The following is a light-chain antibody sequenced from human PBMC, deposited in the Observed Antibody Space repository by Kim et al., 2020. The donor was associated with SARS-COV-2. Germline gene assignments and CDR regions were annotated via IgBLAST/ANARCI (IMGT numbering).Light chain of an antibody. CDR3: QQYNSYPWT. V-gene: IGKV1-5*01. CDR2: EAS. CDR1: QNARYW. J-gene: IGKJ1*01. Sequence: ASVGDRVTIPCRASQNARYWLAWYQQKLGNAPTLLIYEASNLEDGVPSRFSGSGSGTEFTLTIDSLQPEDFATYYCQQYNSYPWTFGQGTKVDIK.